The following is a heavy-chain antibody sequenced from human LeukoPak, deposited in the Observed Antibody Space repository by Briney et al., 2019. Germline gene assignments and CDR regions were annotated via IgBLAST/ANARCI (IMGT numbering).Heavy chain of an antibody. D-gene: IGHD3-16*01. J-gene: IGHJ5*02. CDR2: ISSSGSTI. Sequence: GGSLRLSCAASGFTFSSYEMNWVRQAPGKGLEWVSYISSSGSTIYYADSVKGRFTISRDNSKNTLYLQMNSLRAEDTAVYYCAKLRRGEGFDPWGQGTLVTVSS. CDR1: GFTFSSYE. V-gene: IGHV3-48*03. CDR3: AKLRRGEGFDP.